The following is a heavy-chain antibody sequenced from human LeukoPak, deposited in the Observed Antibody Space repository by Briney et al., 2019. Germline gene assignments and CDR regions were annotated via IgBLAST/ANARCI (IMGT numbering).Heavy chain of an antibody. CDR2: IYYSGST. CDR1: GGSISGYY. J-gene: IGHJ4*02. CDR3: ARTYGSGSYYFDY. Sequence: SETLSLTCTVSGGSISGYYWSWIRQPPGKGLEWIGYIYYSGSTNYNPSLKSRVTISVDTSKNQFSLKLSSVTAADTAVYYCARTYGSGSYYFDYWGQGTLVTVSS. V-gene: IGHV4-59*01. D-gene: IGHD3-10*01.